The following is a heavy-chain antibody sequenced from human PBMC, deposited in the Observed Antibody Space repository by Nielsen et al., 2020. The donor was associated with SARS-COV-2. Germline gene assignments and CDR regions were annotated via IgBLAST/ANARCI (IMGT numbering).Heavy chain of an antibody. J-gene: IGHJ3*02. Sequence: GGSLRLSCAASGFTFSDHYMDWVRQAPGKGLEWVGRTRNKANSYTTEYAASVKGRFTISRDDSKNSLYLQMNSLKTEDTAVYYCAREAYYSYDLDAFDIWGQGTMVTVSS. CDR1: GFTFSDHY. CDR2: TRNKANSYTT. CDR3: AREAYYSYDLDAFDI. V-gene: IGHV3-72*01. D-gene: IGHD3-10*01.